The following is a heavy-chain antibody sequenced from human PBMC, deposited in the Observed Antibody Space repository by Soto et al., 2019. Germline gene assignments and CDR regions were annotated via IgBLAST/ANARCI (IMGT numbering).Heavy chain of an antibody. Sequence: GGSLRLSCAASGFTVSSTYMSWVRQAPGKGLEWVSLIYSGGSTYYADSAKGGFTISRDNSKNTLYLQMNSLRAEDTAVYYCARGAPYNWNDVVDYGMDVWGQGTTVTVSS. CDR3: ARGAPYNWNDVVDYGMDV. J-gene: IGHJ6*02. V-gene: IGHV3-66*01. CDR2: IYSGGST. D-gene: IGHD1-1*01. CDR1: GFTVSSTY.